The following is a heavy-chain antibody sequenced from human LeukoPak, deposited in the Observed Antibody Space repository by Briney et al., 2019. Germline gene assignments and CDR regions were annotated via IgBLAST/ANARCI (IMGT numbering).Heavy chain of an antibody. D-gene: IGHD1-26*01. Sequence: ASVKVSCKASGYSFTSHYMHWVRQAPGQGLEWLGLINPSGGSTLYAQKFQGRITMTRDMSTTTDYMELSSLTYDDTAVYYCARDNSVGDVAWWFDPWGQGTLVTVSS. CDR2: INPSGGST. CDR3: ARDNSVGDVAWWFDP. J-gene: IGHJ5*02. CDR1: GYSFTSHY. V-gene: IGHV1-46*01.